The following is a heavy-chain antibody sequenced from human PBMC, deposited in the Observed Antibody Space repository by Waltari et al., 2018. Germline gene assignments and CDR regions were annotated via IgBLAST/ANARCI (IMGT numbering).Heavy chain of an antibody. CDR2: ISGSGGST. J-gene: IGHJ4*02. D-gene: IGHD3-3*01. V-gene: IGHV3-23*01. Sequence: EVQLLESGGGLVQPGGSLRLSCAASGFTFSSYAMSWVHQAPGKGLEWVSAISGSGGSTYYADSVKGRFTISRDNSKNTLYLQMNSLRAEDTAVYYCAKGSVSGYLQSIDYWGQGTLVTVSS. CDR3: AKGSVSGYLQSIDY. CDR1: GFTFSSYA.